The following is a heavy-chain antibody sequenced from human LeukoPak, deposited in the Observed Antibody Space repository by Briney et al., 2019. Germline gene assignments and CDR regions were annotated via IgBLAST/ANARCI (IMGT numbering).Heavy chain of an antibody. CDR3: AKDREVAGYYYYYGMDV. V-gene: IGHV3-43D*04. J-gene: IGHJ6*04. CDR1: GFTFDDYA. CDR2: ISWDGGST. Sequence: GVLRLSCAASGFTFDDYAMHWVRQAPGKGLEWVSLISWDGGSTYYADSVKGRFTISRDNSKNSLYLQMNSLRAEDTALYYCAKDREVAGYYYYYGMDVWGKGTPVTVSS. D-gene: IGHD2-15*01.